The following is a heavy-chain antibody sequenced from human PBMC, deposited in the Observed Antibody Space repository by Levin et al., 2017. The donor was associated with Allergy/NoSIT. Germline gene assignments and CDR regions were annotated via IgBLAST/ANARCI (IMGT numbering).Heavy chain of an antibody. CDR3: ARASTMVRGVIVG. CDR1: GFTFSDYY. Sequence: SCAASGFTFSDYYMSWIRQAPGKGLEWVSYISSSSSYTNYADSVKGRFTISRDNAKNSLYLQMNSLRAEDTAVYYCARASTMVRGVIVGWGQGTLVTVSS. CDR2: ISSSSSYT. J-gene: IGHJ4*02. V-gene: IGHV3-11*05. D-gene: IGHD3-10*01.